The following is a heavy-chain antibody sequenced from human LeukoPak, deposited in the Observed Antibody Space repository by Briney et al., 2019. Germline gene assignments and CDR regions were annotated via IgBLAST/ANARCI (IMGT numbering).Heavy chain of an antibody. Sequence: ASVKVSCKTSGYPFTTWEINWVRQAAGHGLEWMGWVHPNSGNTAYAQKFQGRVTMTRDTSISTAYMELSGLRSDDTAVYFCARGPRNDPWGQGTLVTVSS. J-gene: IGHJ5*02. V-gene: IGHV1-8*01. CDR3: ARGPRNDP. CDR2: VHPNSGNT. D-gene: IGHD1-14*01. CDR1: GYPFTTWE.